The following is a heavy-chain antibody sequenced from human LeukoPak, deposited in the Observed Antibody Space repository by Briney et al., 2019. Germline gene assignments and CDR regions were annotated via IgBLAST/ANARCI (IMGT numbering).Heavy chain of an antibody. Sequence: SETLSLTCTLSGGSISSGDYYWSWIRQHPGKGLEWIGHIYYSGTTYHNPSLTSRVSISVDTSKNQFSLKLSSVTAADTAVYYCARDPPQPGITAAGYFDLWGRGTLVTVSS. CDR2: IYYSGTT. J-gene: IGHJ2*01. V-gene: IGHV4-31*03. CDR3: ARDPPQPGITAAGYFDL. D-gene: IGHD6-13*01. CDR1: GGSISSGDYY.